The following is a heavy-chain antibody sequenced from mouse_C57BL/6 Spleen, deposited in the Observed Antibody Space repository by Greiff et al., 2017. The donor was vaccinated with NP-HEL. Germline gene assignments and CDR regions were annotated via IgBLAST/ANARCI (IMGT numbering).Heavy chain of an antibody. CDR3: ARGLRGYAMDY. Sequence: QVQLQQPGAELVRPGTSVKLSCKASGYTFTSYWMHWVKQRPGQGLEWIGVIDPSDSYTNYIQKFKGKATLTVDTSSSTAYMQLSSLTSEDSAVYYCARGLRGYAMDYWGQGTSVTVSS. J-gene: IGHJ4*01. D-gene: IGHD1-1*01. CDR2: IDPSDSYT. V-gene: IGHV1-59*01. CDR1: GYTFTSYW.